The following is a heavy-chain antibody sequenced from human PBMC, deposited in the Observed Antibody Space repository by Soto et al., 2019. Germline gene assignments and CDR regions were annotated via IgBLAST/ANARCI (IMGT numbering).Heavy chain of an antibody. CDR3: ARSLYSSSWFHSGNSYYFYGMDV. D-gene: IGHD6-13*01. V-gene: IGHV1-69*12. Sequence: QVQLVQSGAEVKKPGSSVKVSCKASGGTFGIYAITWLRQAPGQGLEWMGGIIAFSDIVNYTQKLQGRVTITADESTNTAYMDLSSLRSEDTAVYYCARSLYSSSWFHSGNSYYFYGMDVWGPGTTVTGSS. CDR1: GGTFGIYA. CDR2: IIAFSDIV. J-gene: IGHJ6*02.